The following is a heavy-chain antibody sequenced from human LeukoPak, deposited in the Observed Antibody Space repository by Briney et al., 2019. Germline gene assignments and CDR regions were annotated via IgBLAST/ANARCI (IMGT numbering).Heavy chain of an antibody. CDR1: DYSIRSGYY. CDR3: ARVIDRTVPGTWFDP. V-gene: IGHV4-38-2*02. Sequence: SETLSLTCTVSDYSIRSGYYWGWIRQPPGKGPEWIGSIHHSGSTHYNPSLKSRVTIVVDTSKKQFSLMLTSVTAADTAVYYCARVIDRTVPGTWFDPWGQGTVVTVSS. J-gene: IGHJ5*02. CDR2: IHHSGST. D-gene: IGHD6-13*01.